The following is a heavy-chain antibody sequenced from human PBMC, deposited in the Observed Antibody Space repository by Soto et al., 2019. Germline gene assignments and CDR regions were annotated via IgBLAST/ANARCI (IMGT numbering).Heavy chain of an antibody. CDR3: AAGSYSGSYLNAFDI. CDR2: IVVGSGNT. CDR1: GFTFTSSA. D-gene: IGHD1-26*01. Sequence: SVRVSCKASGFTFTSSAVQWVRQARGQRLEWIGWIVVGSGNTNYAQKFQERVTITRDMSTSTAYMELSSLRSEDTAVYYCAAGSYSGSYLNAFDIWGQGTMVTVS. V-gene: IGHV1-58*01. J-gene: IGHJ3*02.